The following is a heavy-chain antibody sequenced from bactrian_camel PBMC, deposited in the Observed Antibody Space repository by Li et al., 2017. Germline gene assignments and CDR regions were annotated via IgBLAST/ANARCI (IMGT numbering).Heavy chain of an antibody. Sequence: VQLVESGGDSVQAGGSLTLSCKASGYDIGSYSMGWFRQHPSGNGRQGIAAVDSDGTTTYAESAKGRFTISKDNAKNTLYLQMTSLKPEDTAMYICAADRRRCFFGGIMVDANFSNYGRGTQVTVS. CDR1: GYDIGSYS. J-gene: IGHJ4*01. D-gene: IGHD2*01. CDR2: VDSDGTT. V-gene: IGHV3S9*01.